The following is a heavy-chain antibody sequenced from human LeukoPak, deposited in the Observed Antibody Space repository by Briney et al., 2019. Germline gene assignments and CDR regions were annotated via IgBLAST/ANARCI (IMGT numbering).Heavy chain of an antibody. D-gene: IGHD2/OR15-2a*01. CDR3: AKGGIRLIDY. CDR1: GFTFSRYA. Sequence: GGSLRLSCAASGFTFSRYAMNWVRQVPVKGLEWVSTISGSGGAIYYADSVKGRFTISRDNSRNTLYLQVNSLRAEDTAVYYCAKGGIRLIDYWGRGTLVTVSS. V-gene: IGHV3-23*01. CDR2: ISGSGGAI. J-gene: IGHJ4*02.